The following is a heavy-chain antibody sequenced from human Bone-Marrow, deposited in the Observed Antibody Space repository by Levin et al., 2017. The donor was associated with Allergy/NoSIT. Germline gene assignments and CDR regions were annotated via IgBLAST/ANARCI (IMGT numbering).Heavy chain of an antibody. CDR1: AVIFSDYA. CDR3: AKSAGATPRTFYGMDV. J-gene: IGHJ6*02. D-gene: IGHD1-26*01. V-gene: IGHV3-23*01. Sequence: AGESLKISCSASAVIFSDYAMSWVRQAPGKGLEWISTITGSGGSTYYADSVKGRFTISRDNSKNTLFLQMKSLSVGDTAIYYCAKSAGATPRTFYGMDVWGQGTTVTVPS. CDR2: ITGSGGST.